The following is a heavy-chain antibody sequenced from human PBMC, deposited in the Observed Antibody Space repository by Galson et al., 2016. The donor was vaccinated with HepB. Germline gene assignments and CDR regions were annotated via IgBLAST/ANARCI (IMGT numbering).Heavy chain of an antibody. Sequence: SLRLSCAASGFTFSIHDMHWVRQAPGKGLEWVSAIETAGDTYYPDSVKGRFTIPRENAKNSLYLQMNSLRAGDTAVFYCARGKSLLTMPWNYGGLDVWGQGTTVTVSS. CDR1: GFTFSIHD. CDR3: ARGKSLLTMPWNYGGLDV. CDR2: IETAGDT. D-gene: IGHD4/OR15-4a*01. V-gene: IGHV3-13*01. J-gene: IGHJ6*02.